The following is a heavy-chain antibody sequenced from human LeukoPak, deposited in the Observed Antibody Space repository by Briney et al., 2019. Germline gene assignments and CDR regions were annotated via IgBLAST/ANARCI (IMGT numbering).Heavy chain of an antibody. CDR1: GFTFSSYA. J-gene: IGHJ4*02. V-gene: IGHV3-23*01. CDR2: ISGSGGST. D-gene: IGHD3-10*01. CDR3: AKSENYGSGSYYYFDY. Sequence: PGGSLRLSCAASGFTFSSYAMSWVRQAPGKGLEWVSAISGSGGSTYYADSVKGRFTISRDNSKNTLYLQMNSLRAEDTAVYYCAKSENYGSGSYYYFDYWGQGTLVTVSS.